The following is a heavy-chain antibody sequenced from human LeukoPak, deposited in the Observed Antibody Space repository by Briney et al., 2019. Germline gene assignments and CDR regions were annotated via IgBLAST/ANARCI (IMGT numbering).Heavy chain of an antibody. D-gene: IGHD1-26*01. Sequence: GGSLRLSCAASGFTFNSYVMSWVRQAPGKGLEWVSTISGGGGSTYYADSVKGRFTISRDNSKNTLYLQVNSLRAEDTAVYYCAKGGKWDVTPFDYWGQGTLVTVSS. J-gene: IGHJ4*02. V-gene: IGHV3-23*01. CDR1: GFTFNSYV. CDR2: ISGGGGST. CDR3: AKGGKWDVTPFDY.